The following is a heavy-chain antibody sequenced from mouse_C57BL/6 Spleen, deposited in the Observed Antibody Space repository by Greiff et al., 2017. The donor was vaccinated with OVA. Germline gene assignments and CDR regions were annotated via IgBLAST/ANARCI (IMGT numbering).Heavy chain of an antibody. Sequence: VQLKESGAELVRPGASVTLSCTASGFNIKDDYMHWVKQRPEQGLEWIGWIDPENGDTEYASKFQGKATITADTSSNTAYLQLSSLTSEDTAVYYCTKMNGYYLYYFDYWGQGTTLTVSS. CDR1: GFNIKDDY. J-gene: IGHJ2*01. CDR2: IDPENGDT. V-gene: IGHV14-4*01. D-gene: IGHD2-3*01. CDR3: TKMNGYYLYYFDY.